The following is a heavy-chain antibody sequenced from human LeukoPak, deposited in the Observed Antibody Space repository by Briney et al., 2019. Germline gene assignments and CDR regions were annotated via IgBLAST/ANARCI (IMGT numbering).Heavy chain of an antibody. J-gene: IGHJ3*02. CDR2: IYYSGST. V-gene: IGHV4-31*03. CDR1: GGSISSGGYY. CDR3: ASHLWGGSGSSAAFDI. D-gene: IGHD3-10*01. Sequence: PSETLSLTCTVSGGSISSGGYYWSWIRQHPGEGLEWIGYIYYSGSTYYNPSLKSRVTISVDTSKNQFSLKLSSVTAADTAVYYCASHLWGGSGSSAAFDIWGQGTMVTVSS.